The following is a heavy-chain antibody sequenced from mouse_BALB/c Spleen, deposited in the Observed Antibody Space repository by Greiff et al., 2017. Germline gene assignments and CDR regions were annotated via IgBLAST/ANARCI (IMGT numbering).Heavy chain of an antibody. Sequence: EVKLVESGPGLVKPSQSLSLTCTVTGYSITSDYAWNWIRQFPGNKLEWMGYISYSGSTSYNPSLKSRISITRDTSKNQFFLQLNSVTTEDTATYYCARRGDYEDYAMDYWGQGTSVTVSS. CDR1: GYSITSDYA. V-gene: IGHV3-2*02. J-gene: IGHJ4*01. CDR3: ARRGDYEDYAMDY. CDR2: ISYSGST. D-gene: IGHD2-4*01.